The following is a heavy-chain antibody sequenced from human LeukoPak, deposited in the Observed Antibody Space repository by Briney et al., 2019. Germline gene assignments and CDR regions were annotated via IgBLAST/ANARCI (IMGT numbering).Heavy chain of an antibody. CDR1: GGSISSYY. CDR3: ARAYYYDSSGYYFSVGQLYYFDY. V-gene: IGHV4-59*12. Sequence: SETLSLTCTVSGGSISSYYWSWIRQPPGKGLEWIGYIYYSGSTNYNPSLKSRVTISVDTSKNQFSLKLSSVTAADTAVYYCARAYYYDSSGYYFSVGQLYYFDYWGQGTLVTVSS. J-gene: IGHJ4*02. D-gene: IGHD3-22*01. CDR2: IYYSGST.